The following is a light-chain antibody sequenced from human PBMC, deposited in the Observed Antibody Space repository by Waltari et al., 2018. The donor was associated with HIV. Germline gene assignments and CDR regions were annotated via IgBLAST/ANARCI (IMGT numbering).Light chain of an antibody. V-gene: IGLV3-19*01. CDR2: GKN. J-gene: IGLJ2*01. CDR1: SLRSYY. CDR3: NSRDSSGNHLRV. Sequence: SSELTQDPAVSVALGQTVRTTCQGDSLRSYYASWYQQQPGQAPVLVIYGKNNRPSGIPDRFYGSSSGNTASLTITGAQAEDEADYYCNSRDSSGNHLRVFGGGTKLTVL.